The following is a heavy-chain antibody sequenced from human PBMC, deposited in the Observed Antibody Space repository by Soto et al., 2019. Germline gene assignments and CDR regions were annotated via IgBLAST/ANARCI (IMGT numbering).Heavy chain of an antibody. CDR3: AKDYGYCSGGSCYSSGWFDP. CDR2: INAGNGNT. CDR1: GYTFTNYA. D-gene: IGHD2-15*01. Sequence: ASVKVSCKASGYTFTNYAMQWARQAPGQTLEWMGWINAGNGNTKYSQKFQGRITITRDTTASTAYLDLNSLRAEDTAVYYCAKDYGYCSGGSCYSSGWFDPWGQGTLVTVSS. J-gene: IGHJ5*02. V-gene: IGHV1-3*01.